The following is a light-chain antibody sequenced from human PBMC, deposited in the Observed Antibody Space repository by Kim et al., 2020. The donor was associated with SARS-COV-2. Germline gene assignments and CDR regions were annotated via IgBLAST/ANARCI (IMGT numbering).Light chain of an antibody. CDR2: GAS. CDR1: QSVSSSY. J-gene: IGKJ1*01. Sequence: SPGERATLSCRASQSVSSSYLAWYQQKPGQAPRLLIYGASNRATGIPDRFSGSGSGTDFTLTISRLEPEDFAVYYCQQYGSSPGTFGQGTKG. V-gene: IGKV3-20*01. CDR3: QQYGSSPGT.